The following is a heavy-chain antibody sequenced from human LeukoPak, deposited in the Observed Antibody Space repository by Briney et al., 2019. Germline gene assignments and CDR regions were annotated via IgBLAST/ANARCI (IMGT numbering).Heavy chain of an antibody. D-gene: IGHD6-19*01. V-gene: IGHV3-20*04. J-gene: IGHJ4*02. CDR2: INWNGGST. CDR3: ASGDSSGWYFDT. Sequence: PGGSLRLSCAASGFSIDDHGMSWVRQVPGKGLQWVAGINWNGGSTGYADSVKGRFTISRDNAKNPLYLQMNSLRAEDTALYYCASGDSSGWYFDTWGQGTLVSVSS. CDR1: GFSIDDHG.